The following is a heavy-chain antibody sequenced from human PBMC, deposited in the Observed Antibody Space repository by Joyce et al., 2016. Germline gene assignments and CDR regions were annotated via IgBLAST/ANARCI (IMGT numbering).Heavy chain of an antibody. V-gene: IGHV3-48*03. CDR3: TTPSCAN. Sequence: EVQLVEYGGGLVQPGGALRLSCAAAGIIFSNKEMNWVRQVPGKGLDWISSINRDDSRIHYADSVRGRFTISRDNARNSLFLEMNSLRVEDTAMYYCTTPSCANWGQGSLVTVSS. J-gene: IGHJ4*02. CDR1: GIIFSNKE. CDR2: INRDDSRI. D-gene: IGHD2-2*01.